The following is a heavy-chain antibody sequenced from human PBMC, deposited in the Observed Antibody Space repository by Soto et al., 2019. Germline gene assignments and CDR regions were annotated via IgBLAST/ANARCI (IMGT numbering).Heavy chain of an antibody. Sequence: QVQLVESGGGVVQPGRSLRLSCAASGFTFSTYGMHWVRQAPGKGLEWVAVISYDGSNQYYSDFVKGRFTISRDNSKKTLFLQMNSLRAEDTALYYCAKEKGKSGYPYSSSTLDSWGQGTPVTVSS. D-gene: IGHD5-18*01. CDR3: AKEKGKSGYPYSSSTLDS. J-gene: IGHJ4*02. CDR1: GFTFSTYG. V-gene: IGHV3-30*18. CDR2: ISYDGSNQ.